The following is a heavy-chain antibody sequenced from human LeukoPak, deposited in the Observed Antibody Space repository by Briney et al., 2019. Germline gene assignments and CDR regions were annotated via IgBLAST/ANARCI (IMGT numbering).Heavy chain of an antibody. CDR3: ARVRYSSSWYREDYFDY. J-gene: IGHJ4*02. D-gene: IGHD6-13*01. Sequence: XPGQXXXWXGWINPNSGGTNYAQKFQGRVTMTRDTSISTAYMELSRLRSDDTAVYYCARVRYSSSWYREDYFDYWGQGTLVTVSS. V-gene: IGHV1-2*02. CDR2: INPNSGGT.